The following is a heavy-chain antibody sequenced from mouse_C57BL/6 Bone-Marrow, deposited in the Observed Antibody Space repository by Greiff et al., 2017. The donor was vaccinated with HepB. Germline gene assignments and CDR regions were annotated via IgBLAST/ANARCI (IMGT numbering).Heavy chain of an antibody. D-gene: IGHD1-1*01. CDR3: ARPFLTSAWFAY. Sequence: EVMLVESGGGLVQPGESLKLSCDSNEYEFPSHDMSWVRKTPEKRLELVAAINSDGGSTYYPDTMERRFIISRDNTKKTLYLQMSSLRSEDTALYYCARPFLTSAWFAYWGQGTLVTVSA. CDR1: EYEFPSHD. J-gene: IGHJ3*01. CDR2: INSDGGST. V-gene: IGHV5-2*03.